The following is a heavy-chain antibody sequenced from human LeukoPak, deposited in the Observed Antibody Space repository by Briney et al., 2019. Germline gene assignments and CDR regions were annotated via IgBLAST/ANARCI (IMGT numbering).Heavy chain of an antibody. CDR1: GFTFSGSA. D-gene: IGHD3-22*01. J-gene: IGHJ4*02. CDR3: TRHSMDYYDSSGYN. CDR2: IRSKANSYAT. Sequence: GGSLRLSXAASGFTFSGSAMHWVRQASGKGLEWVGRIRSKANSYATAYAASVKGRFTISRDDSKNTAYLQMNSLKTEDTAVYYCTRHSMDYYDSSGYNWGQGTLVTVSS. V-gene: IGHV3-73*01.